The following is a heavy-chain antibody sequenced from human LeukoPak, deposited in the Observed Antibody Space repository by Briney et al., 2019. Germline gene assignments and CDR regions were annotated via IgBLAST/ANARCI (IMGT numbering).Heavy chain of an antibody. V-gene: IGHV3-15*01. CDR3: TTELYYCSVNY. CDR1: GFSFSNAW. D-gene: IGHD3-10*01. J-gene: IGHJ4*02. Sequence: PGGSLRLSCAASGFSFSNAWMTWVRQAPGKGLEWLGRIKSKADGGTTDYAAPVKGRFTISRDDSKNTLYLQMNSLKTEDTAVYYCTTELYYCSVNYWGQGTLVTVSS. CDR2: IKSKADGGTT.